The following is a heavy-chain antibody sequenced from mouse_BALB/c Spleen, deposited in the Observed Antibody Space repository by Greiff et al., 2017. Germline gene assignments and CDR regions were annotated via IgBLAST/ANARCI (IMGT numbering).Heavy chain of an antibody. Sequence: QVQLQQSGAELAKPGASVKMSCKASGYTFTSYWMHWVKQRPGQGLEWIGYINPSTGYTEYNQKFKDKATLTADKSSSTAYMQLSSLTSEDSAVYYCARSGYGNYGYFDVWGAGTTVTVSS. J-gene: IGHJ1*01. V-gene: IGHV1-7*01. CDR3: ARSGYGNYGYFDV. D-gene: IGHD2-10*02. CDR2: INPSTGYT. CDR1: GYTFTSYW.